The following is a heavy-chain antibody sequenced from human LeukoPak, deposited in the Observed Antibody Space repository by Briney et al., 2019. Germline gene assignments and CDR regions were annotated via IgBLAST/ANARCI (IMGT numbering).Heavy chain of an antibody. D-gene: IGHD1-1*01. Sequence: PSETLSLTCTVSGGSIRSYYLSWIRQAPGKGLEWIGYISYRGSTYYNPSLKRRVTISLATSKNQFSLRLTSVTAADTAIYYCARGRNDFDYWGQGTLVTVSS. V-gene: IGHV4-59*13. CDR3: ARGRNDFDY. CDR2: ISYRGST. CDR1: GGSIRSYY. J-gene: IGHJ4*02.